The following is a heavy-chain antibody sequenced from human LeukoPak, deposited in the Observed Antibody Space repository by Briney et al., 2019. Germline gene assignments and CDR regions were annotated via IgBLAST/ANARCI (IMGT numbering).Heavy chain of an antibody. CDR1: GFIFSSYG. J-gene: IGHJ4*02. V-gene: IGHV3-21*01. Sequence: PGGSLRLSRAASGFIFSSYGMHWVRQAPGKGLEWVSSISSSSSYIYYADSVKGRFTISRDNAKNSLYLQMNSLRAEDTAVYYCASAGGVVVVAAADYWGQGTLVTVSS. CDR3: ASAGGVVVVAAADY. CDR2: ISSSSSYI. D-gene: IGHD2-15*01.